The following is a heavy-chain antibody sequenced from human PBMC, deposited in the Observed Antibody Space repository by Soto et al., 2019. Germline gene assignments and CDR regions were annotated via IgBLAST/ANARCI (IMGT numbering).Heavy chain of an antibody. CDR2: ISYDGSNK. D-gene: IGHD7-27*01. V-gene: IGHV3-30-3*01. CDR1: GFTCSSYA. CDR3: ARRLIGATPYYYDGMYV. J-gene: IGHJ6*02. Sequence: PRGYVGLSCAASGFTCSSYAMHWVRQAPGKGLGWVAVISYDGSNKYYADSVKGRFTISRDNSKNTLYLQMNSLRAEDTAVYYCARRLIGATPYYYDGMYVWGQGTNVTVS.